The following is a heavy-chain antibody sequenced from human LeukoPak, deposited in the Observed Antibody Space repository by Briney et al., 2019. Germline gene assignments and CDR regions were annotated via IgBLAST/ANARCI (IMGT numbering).Heavy chain of an antibody. D-gene: IGHD3-22*01. CDR1: GFTFSSYW. Sequence: PGGSLRLSCAASGFTFSSYWMHWVRQAPGKGLVWVSRIRGDGSSTGYADSVKGRFTISRDNAKNTLYLQMNGLRGDDTAVYYCGGGDSSGPPDYWGQGTLVTVSS. CDR2: IRGDGSST. CDR3: GGGDSSGPPDY. J-gene: IGHJ4*02. V-gene: IGHV3-74*01.